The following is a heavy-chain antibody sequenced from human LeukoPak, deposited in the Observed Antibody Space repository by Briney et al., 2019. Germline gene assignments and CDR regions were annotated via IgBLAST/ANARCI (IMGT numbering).Heavy chain of an antibody. CDR3: ARFGYSSSTHPPVYYFDY. CDR2: MNPNSGNT. J-gene: IGHJ4*02. D-gene: IGHD6-6*01. CDR1: GYTFTSYD. V-gene: IGHV1-8*01. Sequence: ASVKVSCKASGYTFTSYDINWVRQATGQGLEWMGWMNPNSGNTGYAQKFQGRVTMTRNTSISTAYMELSSLRSEDTAAYYCARFGYSSSTHPPVYYFDYWGQGTLVTVSS.